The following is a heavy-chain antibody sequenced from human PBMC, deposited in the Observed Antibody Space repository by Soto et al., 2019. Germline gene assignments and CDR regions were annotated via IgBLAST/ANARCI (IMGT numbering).Heavy chain of an antibody. Sequence: GGSLRLSCAASGFTFSSYAISWVRQAPGKGLEWVSAISGSGGSTYYADSVKGRFTISRDNSKNTLYLQMNSLRAEDTAVYYCAKALTSGSTMIVVVTSGVDYWGQGTLVTVSS. CDR1: GFTFSSYA. V-gene: IGHV3-23*01. J-gene: IGHJ4*02. CDR3: AKALTSGSTMIVVVTSGVDY. CDR2: ISGSGGST. D-gene: IGHD3-22*01.